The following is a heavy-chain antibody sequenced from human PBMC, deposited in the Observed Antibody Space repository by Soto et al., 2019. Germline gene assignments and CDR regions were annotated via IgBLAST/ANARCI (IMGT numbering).Heavy chain of an antibody. Sequence: QVQLVQSGAEVKKPGASVKVSCKASGYTFTNFGISWVRQAPGQGLEWMGWISAYNGNTNYAQNFQGRATMTTDTSTSTAYMQLRGLRSDGTAVCYCARGGSPIDAWGQGTLVTVSS. D-gene: IGHD3-16*01. CDR1: GYTFTNFG. CDR3: ARGGSPIDA. J-gene: IGHJ5*02. V-gene: IGHV1-18*01. CDR2: ISAYNGNT.